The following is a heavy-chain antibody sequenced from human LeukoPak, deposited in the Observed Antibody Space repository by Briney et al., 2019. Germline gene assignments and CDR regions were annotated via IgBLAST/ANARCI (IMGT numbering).Heavy chain of an antibody. Sequence: GGSLRLSCAASGFTFSSYGMHWVRQAPGKGLEWVTSIWFDGSNIHYADSVKGRVTVSRDNSKSALYLQMNSLRAEDTAIYYCARDSLPMAVTGPFDHWGQGALVTVSS. D-gene: IGHD6-19*01. CDR2: IWFDGSNI. J-gene: IGHJ4*02. CDR3: ARDSLPMAVTGPFDH. CDR1: GFTFSSYG. V-gene: IGHV3-33*08.